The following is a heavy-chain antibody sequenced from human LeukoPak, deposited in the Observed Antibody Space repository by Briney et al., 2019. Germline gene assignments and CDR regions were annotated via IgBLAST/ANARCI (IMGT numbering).Heavy chain of an antibody. CDR3: AGAANPRGNWFDP. CDR1: GYTFTGYY. D-gene: IGHD2-15*01. Sequence: ASVKVSCKATGYTFTGYYMHWVRQAPGQGLEWMGWINPNSGGTNYAQKFQGRVTMTRDTSIGTAYMELSRLRSDDTAVYYCAGAANPRGNWFDPWGQGTLVTVSS. V-gene: IGHV1-2*02. J-gene: IGHJ5*02. CDR2: INPNSGGT.